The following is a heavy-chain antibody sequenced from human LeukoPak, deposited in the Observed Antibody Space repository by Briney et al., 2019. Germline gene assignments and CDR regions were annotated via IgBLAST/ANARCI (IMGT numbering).Heavy chain of an antibody. Sequence: GGSLRLSCAASGFMLSSYWMSWVRQAPGKGLEWVANIKQDGSEKYYVDSVKGRFTISRDNAKNSLFLQMNRLRAEDTAVYYCARGGILYSSSWYRWLSFDYWGQGTLVTVSS. D-gene: IGHD6-13*01. J-gene: IGHJ4*02. CDR1: GFMLSSYW. CDR3: ARGGILYSSSWYRWLSFDY. V-gene: IGHV3-7*01. CDR2: IKQDGSEK.